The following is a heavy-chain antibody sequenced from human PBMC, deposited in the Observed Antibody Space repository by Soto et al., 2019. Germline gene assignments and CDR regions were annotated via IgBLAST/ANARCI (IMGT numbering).Heavy chain of an antibody. CDR1: GFTFSSYA. Sequence: EVQLLDSGGGLVQPGGSLRLSCAASGFTFSSYAMTCVRQAPGKGLEWVSALSGSGVSTYYADSVKGRFTISRDNSKNTLYLSMNNLRAEDRPVYYCAKGGGSKDYYDTSGYYLYYYYAMDVWGQGTTVTVSS. D-gene: IGHD3-22*01. CDR3: AKGGGSKDYYDTSGYYLYYYYAMDV. V-gene: IGHV3-23*01. J-gene: IGHJ6*02. CDR2: LSGSGVST.